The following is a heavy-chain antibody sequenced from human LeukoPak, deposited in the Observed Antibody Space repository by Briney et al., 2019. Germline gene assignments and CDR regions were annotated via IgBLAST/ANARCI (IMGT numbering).Heavy chain of an antibody. CDR1: GFTFSSYA. D-gene: IGHD3-3*01. J-gene: IGHJ4*02. CDR2: ISGSGGST. V-gene: IGHV3-23*01. CDR3: AKPEERFLEWSTSFDY. Sequence: GGSLRLSCAASGFTFSSYAMSWDRQAPGKGLEWVSAISGSGGSTYYADSVKGRFTISRDNSKNTLYLQMNSLRAEDTAVYYCAKPEERFLEWSTSFDYWGQGTLVTVSS.